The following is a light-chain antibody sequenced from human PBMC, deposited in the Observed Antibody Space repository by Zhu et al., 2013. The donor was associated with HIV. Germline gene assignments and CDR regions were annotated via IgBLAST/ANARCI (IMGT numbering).Light chain of an antibody. CDR2: GAS. CDR1: QSISNN. J-gene: IGKJ1*01. CDR3: QQYKGT. V-gene: IGKV3-15*01. Sequence: EVVMTQSPATLSVSPGERATLSCRASQSISNNLAWYQQKPGQAPSLLILGASTRATGIPARFSGSASGTEFTLTISSLQSEDFATYYCQQYKGTFGQGTKVEIK.